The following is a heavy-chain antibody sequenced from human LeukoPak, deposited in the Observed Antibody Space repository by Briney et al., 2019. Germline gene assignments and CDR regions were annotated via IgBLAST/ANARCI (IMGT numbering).Heavy chain of an antibody. D-gene: IGHD3-9*01. CDR3: ARPALTGYYKDFEY. CDR1: GYTFTGYY. CDR2: INPNSGDT. Sequence: ASVKVSCKASGYTFTGYYILWVRQAPGQGLEWMGWINPNSGDTNYAEKFQGRVTMARDTSITTAYMDLSRLSSDDTAVYYCARPALTGYYKDFEYWGQGTLVTVSS. J-gene: IGHJ4*02. V-gene: IGHV1-2*02.